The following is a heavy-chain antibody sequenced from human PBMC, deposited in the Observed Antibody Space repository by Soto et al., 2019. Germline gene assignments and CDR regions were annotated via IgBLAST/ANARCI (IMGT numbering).Heavy chain of an antibody. D-gene: IGHD3-22*01. J-gene: IGHJ3*01. Sequence: ASVKVSCKAFGYTFSTYLIHWVRQAPGQGLEWMGVIYPSGTTTTYAQKFRSRVTMTRDTSTSTVYMDLSSLRSEDTAVYYCARSPLHYYGSSGSRFDFWGQGTMVTVSS. CDR2: IYPSGTTT. CDR1: GYTFSTYL. V-gene: IGHV1-46*01. CDR3: ARSPLHYYGSSGSRFDF.